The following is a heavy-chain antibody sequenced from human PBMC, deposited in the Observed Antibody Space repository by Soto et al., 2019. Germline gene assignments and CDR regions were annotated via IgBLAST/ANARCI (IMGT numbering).Heavy chain of an antibody. V-gene: IGHV3-9*01. CDR1: SDSISSYY. CDR3: ARGLTGTLRGPIDY. CDR2: LSWNSGSI. Sequence: LSLTCTVSSDSISSYYWSWVRQAPGKGLEWVAGLSWNSGSIGYVDSVKGRFTISRDNAKNSLSLQMSSLRGEDTALYYCARGLTGTLRGPIDYWGQGTQVTVSS. D-gene: IGHD1-1*01. J-gene: IGHJ4*02.